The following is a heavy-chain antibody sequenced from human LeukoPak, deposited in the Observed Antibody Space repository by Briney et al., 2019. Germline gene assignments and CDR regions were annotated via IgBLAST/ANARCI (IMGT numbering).Heavy chain of an antibody. CDR1: GGSISSSSYY. J-gene: IGHJ4*02. V-gene: IGHV4-39*01. CDR2: IYYSGST. CDR3: ARAPRNRIYYFDY. D-gene: IGHD1-14*01. Sequence: SETLSLTCTVSGGSISSSSYYWGWIRQPPGKGLEWIGSIYYSGSTYYNPSLKSRVTISVDTSKNQFSLKLSSVTAADTAVYYCARAPRNRIYYFDYWGQGTLVTVSS.